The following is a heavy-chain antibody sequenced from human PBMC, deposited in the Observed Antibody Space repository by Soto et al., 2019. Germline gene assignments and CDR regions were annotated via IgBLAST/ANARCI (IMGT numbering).Heavy chain of an antibody. V-gene: IGHV3-11*01. J-gene: IGHJ2*01. Sequence: QEQLAESGGGLVKPGGSLRLSCAASGFTFSDYYMSWIRQAPGKGLEWVSYISRSGSTIYYADSVKGRCTISRDNAKNSLFLQMNSLRAEDTAVYYCATQPGPDGDYGYFDLWGRGTLVTVSS. CDR2: ISRSGSTI. CDR3: ATQPGPDGDYGYFDL. D-gene: IGHD2-2*01. CDR1: GFTFSDYY.